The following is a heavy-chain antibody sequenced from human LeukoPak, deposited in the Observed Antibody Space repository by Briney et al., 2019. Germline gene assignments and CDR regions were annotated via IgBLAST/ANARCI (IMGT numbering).Heavy chain of an antibody. V-gene: IGHV1-3*02. CDR3: ARSTTPNENEYFEH. CDR2: SNAGNGNT. CDR1: GYTFTSYA. Sequence: GASVKVSCKASGYTFTSYAMHWVRQAPGQRLEWMGWSNAGNGNTKYSQEFQGRVTITRDTSASTAYMELSRLRSDDTAVYYCARSTTPNENEYFEHWGQGTLVTVSS. J-gene: IGHJ1*01. D-gene: IGHD2/OR15-2a*01.